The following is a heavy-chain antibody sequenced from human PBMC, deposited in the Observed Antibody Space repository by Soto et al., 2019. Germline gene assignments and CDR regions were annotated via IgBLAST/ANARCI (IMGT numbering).Heavy chain of an antibody. CDR3: ARGQGAAIGDYYYHGMDV. CDR2: IRSRANNFAT. Sequence: GSLKISCAASGFIFSGSAIHWIRQASGKGLEWVGRIRSRANNFATSSAASVKGRFTFSRDDSKNTAYLQMNTLKPEDTAVYYCARGQGAAIGDYYYHGMDVWGQGTTVTVSS. J-gene: IGHJ6*02. V-gene: IGHV3-73*01. CDR1: GFIFSGSA. D-gene: IGHD2-2*02.